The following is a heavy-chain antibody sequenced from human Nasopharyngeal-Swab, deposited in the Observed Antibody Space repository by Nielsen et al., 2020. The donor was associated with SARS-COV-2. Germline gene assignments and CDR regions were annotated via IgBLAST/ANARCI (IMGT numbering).Heavy chain of an antibody. V-gene: IGHV4-59*01. CDR1: GGSTISYY. CDR2: IYSSGST. Sequence: GSLRLSCTALGGSTISYYWSWIRRLPGKGLEWIGHIYSSGSTNYNPSLKSRVTISVDTSKNQFSLKLSSVTAADTAVYYCARDPALYDILTGFLYYYGMDVWGQGTTVTVSS. D-gene: IGHD3-9*01. J-gene: IGHJ6*02. CDR3: ARDPALYDILTGFLYYYGMDV.